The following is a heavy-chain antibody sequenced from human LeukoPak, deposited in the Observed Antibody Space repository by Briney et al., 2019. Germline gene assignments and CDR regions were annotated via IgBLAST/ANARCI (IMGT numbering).Heavy chain of an antibody. J-gene: IGHJ4*02. D-gene: IGHD3-16*01. CDR2: INHSGST. V-gene: IGHV4-34*01. Sequence: PSGTLSLTCAVYGGSFRGYYWSWIRQPPGKGLDWIGEINHSGSTNYNPSLKSRVTISVDTSKNQFSLKLSSVTAADTAVYYCARAHRLPIWGQGTLVTVSS. CDR3: ARAHRLPI. CDR1: GGSFRGYY.